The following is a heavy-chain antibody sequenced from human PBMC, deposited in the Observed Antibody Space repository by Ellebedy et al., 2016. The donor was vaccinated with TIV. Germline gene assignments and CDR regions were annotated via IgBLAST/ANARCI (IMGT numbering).Heavy chain of an antibody. Sequence: PGGSLRLSCEASGFSSSNAWMNWVRQAPGKGLEWVGHIRGKTDGGTIDYAAPMRGTFTISRDDSKNTVYLQMNSLKTEDTAVYYCTTVGDSNKYPFYFPYWGQGALVTVSS. V-gene: IGHV3-15*07. D-gene: IGHD3-16*01. CDR1: GFSSSNAW. CDR2: IRGKTDGGTI. J-gene: IGHJ4*02. CDR3: TTVGDSNKYPFYFPY.